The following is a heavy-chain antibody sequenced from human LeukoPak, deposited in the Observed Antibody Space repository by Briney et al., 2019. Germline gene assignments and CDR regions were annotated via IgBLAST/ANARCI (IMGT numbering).Heavy chain of an antibody. CDR2: ISYDGSNK. V-gene: IGHV3-30*04. J-gene: IGHJ4*02. D-gene: IGHD5-18*01. Sequence: GLEGVAVISYDGSNKYYADSVKGRFTISRDNSKNTLYLQMNSLRAEDTAVYYCARGRRIQLWLSIWGQGTLVTVSS. CDR3: ARGRRIQLWLSI.